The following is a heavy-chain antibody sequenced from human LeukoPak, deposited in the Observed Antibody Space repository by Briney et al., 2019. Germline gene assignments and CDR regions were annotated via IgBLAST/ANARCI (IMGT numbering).Heavy chain of an antibody. J-gene: IGHJ4*02. Sequence: SETLSLTCAVYGGSFSGYYWSWIRQPPGKGLEWIGEINHSGSTNYNPFLKSRVTISVDTSKNQFSLKLSSVTAADTAVYYCAGEDSSSSSDYWGQGTLVTVSS. CDR3: AGEDSSSSSDY. V-gene: IGHV4-34*01. D-gene: IGHD6-6*01. CDR2: INHSGST. CDR1: GGSFSGYY.